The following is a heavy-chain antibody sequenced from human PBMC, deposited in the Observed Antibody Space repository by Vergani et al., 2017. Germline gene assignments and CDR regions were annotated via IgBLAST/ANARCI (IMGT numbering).Heavy chain of an antibody. Sequence: QVQLVESGGGVVQPGRSLRLSCAASGFTFSSHGMHWVRQAPGKGLEWVAVIWYDGSNKYYGDSVKGRFTISRDNSKNTLYLQMNSLRVEDTAVYYCARWGNEKRLDSWGQGTLVTVSS. CDR3: ARWGNEKRLDS. CDR1: GFTFSSHG. V-gene: IGHV3-33*01. J-gene: IGHJ5*01. CDR2: IWYDGSNK. D-gene: IGHD1-1*01.